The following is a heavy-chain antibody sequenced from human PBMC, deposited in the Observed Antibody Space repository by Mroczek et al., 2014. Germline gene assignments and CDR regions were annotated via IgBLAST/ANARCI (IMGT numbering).Heavy chain of an antibody. Sequence: QVQLVQSGGGVVQPGRSLRLSCAASGFTFSSYGMHWVRQAPGKGLEWVAVISYDGSNKYYADSVKGRFTISRDNSKNTLYLQMNSLRAEDTAVYYCAKDLRDIVVVVAASGDYYYGMDVWGPRDPRSP. CDR2: ISYDGSNK. CDR3: AKDLRDIVVVVAASGDYYYGMDV. V-gene: IGHV3-30*18. J-gene: IGHJ6*02. D-gene: IGHD2-15*01. CDR1: GFTFSSYG.